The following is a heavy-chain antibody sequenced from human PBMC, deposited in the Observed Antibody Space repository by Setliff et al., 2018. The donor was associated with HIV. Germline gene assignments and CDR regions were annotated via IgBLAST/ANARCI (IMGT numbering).Heavy chain of an antibody. CDR1: GGSISSGGYY. CDR2: IYYSGST. D-gene: IGHD4-17*01. V-gene: IGHV4-31*03. J-gene: IGHJ3*02. CDR3: ARDLYAGRAFDI. Sequence: SETLSLTCTVSGGSISSGGYYWSWIRQHPGKGLEWIGYIYYSGSTYYNPSLKSRVTISVDTSKNQFSLKLSSVTAADTAVYYCARDLYAGRAFDIWGQGTMVTVSS.